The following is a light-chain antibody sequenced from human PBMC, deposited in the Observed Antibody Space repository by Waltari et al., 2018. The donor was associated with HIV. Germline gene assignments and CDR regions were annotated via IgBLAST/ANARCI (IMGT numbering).Light chain of an antibody. CDR1: TSDVGAYNY. V-gene: IGLV2-8*01. CDR3: TSYAGRNTFV. J-gene: IGLJ2*01. CDR2: EVF. Sequence: QSALTQPPSASGSPGQSVTISCTGKTSDVGAYNYVSWYQQHPGKAPKLMIYEVFKRPSGVPDRVSGSKAGNTASLTVSGLQAEDEADYYCTSYAGRNTFVFGGGTKLTVL.